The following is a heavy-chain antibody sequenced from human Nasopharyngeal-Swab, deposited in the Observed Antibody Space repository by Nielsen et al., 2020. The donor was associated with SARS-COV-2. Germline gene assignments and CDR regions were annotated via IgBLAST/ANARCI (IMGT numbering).Heavy chain of an antibody. CDR1: GGSISSGDYY. CDR3: ARGREGGRDYDFWSGYYSTPDFDY. CDR2: IYYSGST. D-gene: IGHD3-3*01. J-gene: IGHJ4*02. V-gene: IGHV4-30-4*08. Sequence: SETLSLTCTVSGGSISSGDYYWSWIRQPPGKGLEWIGYIYYSGSTYYNPSLKSRVTISVDTSKNQFSLKLSSVTAADTAVYYCARGREGGRDYDFWSGYYSTPDFDYWGQGTLVTVSS.